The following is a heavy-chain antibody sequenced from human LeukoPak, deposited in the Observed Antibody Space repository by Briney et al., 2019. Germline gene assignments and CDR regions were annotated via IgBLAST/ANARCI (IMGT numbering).Heavy chain of an antibody. V-gene: IGHV4-59*01. CDR3: ARINYFDSSAYFYEDY. Sequence: PSETLSLTCTVSGGSISNYYWSWIRQPPGKGLEWIGYIYYSGSTNYNPSLKSRVTISVDTSKNQFSLKLSSVTAADTAVYYCARINYFDSSAYFYEDYWGQGTLVTVSS. CDR2: IYYSGST. J-gene: IGHJ4*02. D-gene: IGHD3-22*01. CDR1: GGSISNYY.